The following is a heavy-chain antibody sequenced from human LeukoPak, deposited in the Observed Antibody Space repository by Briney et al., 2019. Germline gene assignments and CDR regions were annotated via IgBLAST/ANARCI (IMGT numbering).Heavy chain of an antibody. D-gene: IGHD6-19*01. J-gene: IGHJ4*02. CDR2: ISSSGHTI. Sequence: PGGSLRLSCAASGFIFSSYSMNWVRQAPGKGLEWVSYISSSGHTIYYADSVKGRFTISGDNVKNSLYLQMNSLRDEDTAVYFCASLSSAWDYYFFDYWGQGILVTVSS. CDR3: ASLSSAWDYYFFDY. V-gene: IGHV3-48*02. CDR1: GFIFSSYS.